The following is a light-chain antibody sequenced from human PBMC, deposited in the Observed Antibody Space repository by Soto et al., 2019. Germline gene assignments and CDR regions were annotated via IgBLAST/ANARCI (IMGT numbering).Light chain of an antibody. J-gene: IGKJ5*01. Sequence: EIVITQSPATLSLSPGEGLTLSCRASQGIGNTFAWYQPKPGQTPRLLIFGASIRATGVPARLSGSGSGTDFTLTINSMQSEDFAVYYCQQYNGLITFGQGTRLEIK. CDR2: GAS. CDR3: QQYNGLIT. V-gene: IGKV3-15*01. CDR1: QGIGNT.